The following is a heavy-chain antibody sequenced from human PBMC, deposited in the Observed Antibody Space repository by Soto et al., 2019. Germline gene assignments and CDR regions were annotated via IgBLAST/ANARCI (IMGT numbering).Heavy chain of an antibody. J-gene: IGHJ4*02. CDR2: IYYSGTT. CDR3: ARLGGSYHAFDR. CDR1: GGSMNTYY. D-gene: IGHD3-22*01. V-gene: IGHV4-59*08. Sequence: QVQLQESGPGLVKPSETLSLTCTVSGGSMNTYYWGWFRQPPGKGLEWIGYIYYSGTTTYSPSLKRRVPIAVDTSKNQFSLKLNSVTAADTAVYYCARLGGSYHAFDRWGPGSLVTVSS.